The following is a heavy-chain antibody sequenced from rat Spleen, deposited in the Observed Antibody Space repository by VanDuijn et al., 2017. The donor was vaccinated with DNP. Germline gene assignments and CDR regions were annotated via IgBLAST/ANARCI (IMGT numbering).Heavy chain of an antibody. V-gene: IGHV5-22*01. J-gene: IGHJ2*01. D-gene: IGHD4-3*01. Sequence: EVQLVESGGGLVQPGRSMKLSCAASGFTFTYSDMAWVRQAPTKGLEWVAYIRYDGGSIHYGDSVKGRFTIFRDNAKSTLYLQMNSLRSEDMATYYCVRWYNSGYYFDYWGQGVMVTVSS. CDR1: GFTFTYSD. CDR2: IRYDGGSI. CDR3: VRWYNSGYYFDY.